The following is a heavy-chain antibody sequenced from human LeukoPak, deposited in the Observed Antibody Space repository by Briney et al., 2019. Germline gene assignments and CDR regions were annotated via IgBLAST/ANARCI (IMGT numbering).Heavy chain of an antibody. CDR3: ARRAYYDTSGYYPASGYFDL. CDR2: IYSNGIT. CDR1: GGSIFSYY. V-gene: IGHV4-59*08. Sequence: NSSETLSLTCTVSGGSIFSYYFTWIRQPPGKGLEWIGYIYSNGITSYNPSLRSRSTISIATSKNQFSLRLTSVTAADTATYYCARRAYYDTSGYYPASGYFDLWGRGTLVTVSS. J-gene: IGHJ2*01. D-gene: IGHD3-22*01.